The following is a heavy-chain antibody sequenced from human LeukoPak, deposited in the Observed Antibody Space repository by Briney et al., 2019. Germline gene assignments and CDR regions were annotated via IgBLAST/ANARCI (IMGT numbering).Heavy chain of an antibody. D-gene: IGHD4-17*01. Sequence: PGGSLRLSCAASGFSFSDHHMNWIRQAPGKGPEWVSYISSRGGSIYYADSVKGRFTISRDNAEKSLYLQMNSLRAEDTAVYYCAREKGLRFWGQGTLVSVSS. CDR1: GFSFSDHH. V-gene: IGHV3-11*01. CDR2: ISSRGGSI. CDR3: AREKGLRF. J-gene: IGHJ4*02.